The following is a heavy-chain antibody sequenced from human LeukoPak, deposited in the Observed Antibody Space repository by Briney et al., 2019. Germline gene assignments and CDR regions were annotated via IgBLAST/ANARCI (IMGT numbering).Heavy chain of an antibody. J-gene: IGHJ4*02. CDR1: GGSFSGSY. V-gene: IGHV4-34*01. CDR3: ASGPRRAVGTLWN. Sequence: KSSETLSLTCAVYGGSFSGSYWSWIRQPPGKGLEWIGEINHSGSTNYNPSLKSRVTISVDTSKNQFSMKPSSVTAADTAVYYCASGPRRAVGTLWNWGQGTLVTVSS. CDR2: INHSGST. D-gene: IGHD3-3*01.